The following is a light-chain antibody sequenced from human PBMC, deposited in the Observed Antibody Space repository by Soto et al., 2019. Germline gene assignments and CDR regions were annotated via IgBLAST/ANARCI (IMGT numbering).Light chain of an antibody. CDR3: QLEYSTPWT. Sequence: DIVMTQSPDSLAVSLGERATINCKASQSVLYSSNNKNYLAWYQHKPGQPPKLLIYWASTRESGVPVRFSGSVSWTDFTLTISSLQAEDVAFYYCQLEYSTPWTFGQGTKVEIK. J-gene: IGKJ1*01. CDR2: WAS. CDR1: QSVLYSSNNKNY. V-gene: IGKV4-1*01.